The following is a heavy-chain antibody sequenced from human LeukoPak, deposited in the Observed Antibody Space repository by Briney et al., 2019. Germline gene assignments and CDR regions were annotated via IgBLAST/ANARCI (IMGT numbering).Heavy chain of an antibody. J-gene: IGHJ6*02. V-gene: IGHV1-69*04. CDR2: IIPIVGTA. D-gene: IGHD3-10*01. CDR1: GGTFSTYYA. CDR3: ARGITVVRGVIKGGMDV. Sequence: SVKVSCKASGGTFSTYYAISWVRQAPGQGLEWMGRIIPIVGTANYAQKFQGRVTMTADKSTGTVYMELSSLRSGDTAVYYCARGITVVRGVIKGGMDVWGQGTTVTVSS.